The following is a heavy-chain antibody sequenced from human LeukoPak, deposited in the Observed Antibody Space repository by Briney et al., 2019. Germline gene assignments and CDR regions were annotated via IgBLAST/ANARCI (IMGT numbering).Heavy chain of an antibody. D-gene: IGHD4-23*01. J-gene: IGHJ4*02. CDR3: AKSALSTVVLSRGFDY. Sequence: GGSLRLSCAASGFTFRSYAMSWVRQAPGKGLEWVSVLSGSGGTTYYTDSVKGRFTISRDNSKNTLYLQMDSLRAEDTAVYYCAKSALSTVVLSRGFDYWGQGTLVTVSS. CDR1: GFTFRSYA. V-gene: IGHV3-23*01. CDR2: LSGSGGTT.